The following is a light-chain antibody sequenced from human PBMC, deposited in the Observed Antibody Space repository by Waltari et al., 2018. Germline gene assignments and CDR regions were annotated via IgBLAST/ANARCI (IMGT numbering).Light chain of an antibody. CDR2: DAS. CDR1: QSVSSSY. V-gene: IGKV3-20*01. Sequence: EIVLTQSPGTLSLSPGERATLSCRASQSVSSSYLTWYQQKPGQAPRLLIYDASSRATGIPDRLSGSGSGTEFTLTISRLEPEDVAGYYCQQFGTSPWTCGQGTKVEIK. CDR3: QQFGTSPWT. J-gene: IGKJ1*01.